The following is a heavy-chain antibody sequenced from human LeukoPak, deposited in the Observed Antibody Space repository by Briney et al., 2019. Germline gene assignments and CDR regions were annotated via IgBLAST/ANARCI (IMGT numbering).Heavy chain of an antibody. D-gene: IGHD3-3*01. J-gene: IGHJ6*03. CDR2: MSPNSGNT. CDR3: ARGAPDFWSVYYMDV. Sequence: ASVKVSCKASGYTFTSYYMHWVRQAPGQGLEWMGWMSPNSGNTGYAQKFQGRVTITRNTSISTAYMELSSLRSEDTAVYYCARGAPDFWSVYYMDVWGKGATVTVSS. CDR1: GYTFTSYY. V-gene: IGHV1-8*03.